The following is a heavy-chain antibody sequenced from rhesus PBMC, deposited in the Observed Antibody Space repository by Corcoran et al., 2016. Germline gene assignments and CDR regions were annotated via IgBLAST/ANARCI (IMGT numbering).Heavy chain of an antibody. CDR1: GYTFSNYY. Sequence: QVQLVQSGAEVKQPGASVKLSCKASGYTFSNYYMHWGRQAPGQGLEWIGLISPYNRNKAYAQTFQGRVTITTDTSTSTGYIELSSLRSEDTAVYYCTREDYGTNYDAFDYWGQGVLVTVSS. V-gene: IGHV1-180*01. CDR2: ISPYNRNK. D-gene: IGHD4-29*01. CDR3: TREDYGTNYDAFDY. J-gene: IGHJ4*01.